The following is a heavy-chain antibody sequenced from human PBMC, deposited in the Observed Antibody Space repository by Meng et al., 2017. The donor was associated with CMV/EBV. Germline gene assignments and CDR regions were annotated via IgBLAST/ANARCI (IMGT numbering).Heavy chain of an antibody. V-gene: IGHV3-49*04. J-gene: IGHJ4*02. CDR1: GFTFGVYT. D-gene: IGHD3-3*01. CDR3: TREYYDFWSGYGWADY. Sequence: GGSLRLSCTASGFTFGVYTMNWVRQAPGKGLEWVGFIRSKAYGGTTKYAASVKGRFTISRDDSKSIAYLQMNSLKTEDTAVYYCTREYYDFWSGYGWADYWGQGTLVTVSS. CDR2: IRSKAYGGTT.